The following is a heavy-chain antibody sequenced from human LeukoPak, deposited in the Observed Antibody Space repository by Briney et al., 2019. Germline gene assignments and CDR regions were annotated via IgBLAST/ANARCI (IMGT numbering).Heavy chain of an antibody. J-gene: IGHJ6*03. CDR3: ARGSGSYLSYYYYYMDV. Sequence: GSVKVSCKASGYTFTGYYMHWVRQAPGQGLEWMGWINPNSGGTNYAQKFQGRVTMTRDTSISTAYMELSRLRSDDTAVYYCARGSGSYLSYYYYYMDVWGKGTTVTVSS. D-gene: IGHD3-10*01. V-gene: IGHV1-2*02. CDR1: GYTFTGYY. CDR2: INPNSGGT.